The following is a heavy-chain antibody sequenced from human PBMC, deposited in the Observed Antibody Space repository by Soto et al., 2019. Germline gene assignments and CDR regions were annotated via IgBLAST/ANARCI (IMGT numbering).Heavy chain of an antibody. V-gene: IGHV3-7*01. CDR1: GFTWSSYW. Sequence: EVELVESGGGLVQPGESLRLSCSVSGFTWSSYWMNWVRQAPGKGLEWVANIKEDGSEENYVDSVQGRFTISRDNAKNSVYLQMNSLRVEDTAVYYCARPPGPYNYKRWTRTLFAYWGQGTLVTVSS. J-gene: IGHJ4*02. CDR2: IKEDGSEE. CDR3: ARPPGPYNYKRWTRTLFAY. D-gene: IGHD3-10*01.